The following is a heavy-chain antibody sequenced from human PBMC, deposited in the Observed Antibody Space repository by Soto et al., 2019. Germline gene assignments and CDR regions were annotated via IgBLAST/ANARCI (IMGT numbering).Heavy chain of an antibody. D-gene: IGHD4-17*01. J-gene: IGHJ3*02. CDR3: ARDRSYGDPHDAFDI. Sequence: GASVKVSCKASGYTFTNYGISWVRQAPGQGLEWMGWISAYNGNTNYAQKLQGRVTMTTDTSTSTAYMELRSLRSDDTAVYYCARDRSYGDPHDAFDIWGQGTMVTVSS. CDR1: GYTFTNYG. CDR2: ISAYNGNT. V-gene: IGHV1-18*01.